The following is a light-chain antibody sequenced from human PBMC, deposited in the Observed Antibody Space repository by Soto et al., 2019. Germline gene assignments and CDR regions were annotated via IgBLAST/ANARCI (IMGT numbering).Light chain of an antibody. J-gene: IGKJ5*01. V-gene: IGKV3-15*01. CDR2: GAS. CDR3: QQYNNWPIP. CDR1: QSISSN. Sequence: EIVMTQSPATLSVSPGERATLSCRASQSISSNLAWYQQKPGQAPRLLIYGASSRATGSPARFSGSGSGTEFTLTISSLQSEDFAVYYCQQYNNWPIPFGQVTRLANK.